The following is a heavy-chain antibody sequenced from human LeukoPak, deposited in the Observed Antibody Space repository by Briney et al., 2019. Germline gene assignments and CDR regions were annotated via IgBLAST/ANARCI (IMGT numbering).Heavy chain of an antibody. Sequence: SETLSLTCTVSGGSISSGGYYWSWVRQHPGKGLEWIGYIYYSGSTYYNPSLKSRVTISVDTSKNQFSLKLSSVTAADTAVYYCARGQQKGSYYNDHFDYWGQGTLVTVSS. V-gene: IGHV4-31*03. D-gene: IGHD3-10*01. CDR1: GGSISSGGYY. CDR3: ARGQQKGSYYNDHFDY. CDR2: IYYSGST. J-gene: IGHJ4*02.